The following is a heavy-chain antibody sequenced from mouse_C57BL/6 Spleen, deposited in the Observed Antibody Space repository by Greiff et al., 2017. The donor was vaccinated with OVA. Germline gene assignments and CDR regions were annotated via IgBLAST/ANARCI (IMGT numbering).Heavy chain of an antibody. CDR2: INPYNGGT. D-gene: IGHD1-1*01. CDR1: GYTFTDYY. Sequence: EVQLKESGPVLVKPGASVKMSCKASGYTFTDYYMNWVKQSHGKSLEWIGVINPYNGGTSYNQKFKGKATLTVDKSSSTAYMELNSLTSEDSAVYYCARNYANCFDYWGQGTTLTVSS. CDR3: ARNYANCFDY. V-gene: IGHV1-19*01. J-gene: IGHJ2*01.